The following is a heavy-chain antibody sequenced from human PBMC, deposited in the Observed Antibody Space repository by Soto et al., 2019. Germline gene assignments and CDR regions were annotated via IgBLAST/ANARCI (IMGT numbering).Heavy chain of an antibody. J-gene: IGHJ4*01. CDR3: AVDYLCGEALDLYAF. Sequence: ASLKVSCKISGYTLTELSMHWVRQAPGKGHEWMGGFDPEDGETIYAQKFQGRVTMTEDTSTDTAYMELSSLRSEDTAVYYCAVDYLCGEALDLYAFWAQGSFVTGSS. CDR2: FDPEDGET. CDR1: GYTLTELS. V-gene: IGHV1-24*01. D-gene: IGHD3-3*01.